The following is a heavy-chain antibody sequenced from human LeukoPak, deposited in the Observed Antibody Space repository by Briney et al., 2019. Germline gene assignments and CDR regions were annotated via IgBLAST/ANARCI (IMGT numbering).Heavy chain of an antibody. Sequence: SVKVSCKASGGTFSSYAISWVRQAPGQGLEWMGGIIPIFGTANYAQKFQGRVTITADESTSTAYMELSSLRSEDTAVYYCARVMVGATQEYDAFDIWGQGTMVTVSS. CDR1: GGTFSSYA. CDR3: ARVMVGATQEYDAFDI. CDR2: IIPIFGTA. V-gene: IGHV1-69*13. J-gene: IGHJ3*02. D-gene: IGHD1-26*01.